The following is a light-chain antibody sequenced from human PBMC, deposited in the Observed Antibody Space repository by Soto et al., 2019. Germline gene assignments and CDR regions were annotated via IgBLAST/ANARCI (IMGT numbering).Light chain of an antibody. Sequence: DIVMTQSPVSLPVTPGEPASISCRSSQSLLHTNGYNYLDWYLQKPGQSPQLLIYLGTNRASGAPGRFSGSGSGTNFTLIINRVEAEDVGFYFCMQTLQPLFTFGPGTKVDIK. CDR2: LGT. J-gene: IGKJ3*01. V-gene: IGKV2-28*01. CDR1: QSLLHTNGYNY. CDR3: MQTLQPLFT.